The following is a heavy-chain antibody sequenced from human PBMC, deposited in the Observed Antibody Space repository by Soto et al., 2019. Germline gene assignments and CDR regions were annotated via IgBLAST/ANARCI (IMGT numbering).Heavy chain of an antibody. J-gene: IGHJ4*02. V-gene: IGHV2-5*02. CDR2: IYWDDDK. CDR1: GFSLSTSGVG. Sequence: QITLKESGPTLVKPTQTLTLTCTFSGFSLSTSGVGVGWIRQPPGKALEWLGIIYWDDDKRYSTSLKSRLTIRKDTSKNRVVLTVTNMDPVDTATYYCARSGYYGSGSLDYWGQGTLVTVSS. CDR3: ARSGYYGSGSLDY. D-gene: IGHD3-10*01.